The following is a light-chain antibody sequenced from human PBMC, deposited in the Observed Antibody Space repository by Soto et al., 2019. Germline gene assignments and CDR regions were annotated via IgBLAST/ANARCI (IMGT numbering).Light chain of an antibody. CDR2: AAS. CDR1: QSVSSSY. V-gene: IGKV3-20*01. J-gene: IGKJ1*01. Sequence: EIVLTQSQGTLSLSPGERATLSCRASQSVSSSYLAWYQQKPGQAPRLLIYAASTRATGIPARFSGSVSGTDVTLTISRLEPEDGAVYYGQQYVGSRWTFGQGTKVDIK. CDR3: QQYVGSRWT.